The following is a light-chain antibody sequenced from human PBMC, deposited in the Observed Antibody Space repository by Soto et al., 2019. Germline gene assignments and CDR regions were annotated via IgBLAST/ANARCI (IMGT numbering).Light chain of an antibody. CDR1: QSVGNN. J-gene: IGKJ4*01. Sequence: EIVMTQSPATLSVSPRERATLSCRASQSVGNNFAWYQQKPGQAPRLLIYGVSIRATGVPSRFSGSGSGTELTLTISSLQSEDFAVYYCQQYSNWPLTFGGGTKVDIK. CDR3: QQYSNWPLT. CDR2: GVS. V-gene: IGKV3-15*01.